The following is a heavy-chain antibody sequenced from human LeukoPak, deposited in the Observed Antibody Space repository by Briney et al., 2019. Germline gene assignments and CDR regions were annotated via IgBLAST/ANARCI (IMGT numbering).Heavy chain of an antibody. V-gene: IGHV3-30*04. CDR2: ISYGGIDK. J-gene: IGHJ4*02. D-gene: IGHD6-19*01. CDR3: ARSVPGIRTFDY. Sequence: GGSLRLSCAASGFNFSSYAMHCVRQAPGEGLEWVGLISYGGIDKSYADSVKGRFTISRDSSKRTLYLQMNSLRAEDTAVYYCARSVPGIRTFDYWGQGTVVTASS. CDR1: GFNFSSYA.